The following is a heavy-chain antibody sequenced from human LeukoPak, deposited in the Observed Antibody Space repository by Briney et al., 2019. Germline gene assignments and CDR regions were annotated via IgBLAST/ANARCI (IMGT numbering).Heavy chain of an antibody. CDR1: GGTFSNYA. V-gene: IGHV1-69*04. D-gene: IGHD3-22*01. J-gene: IGHJ4*02. CDR2: IIPTLDVP. CDR3: ATTRSDYFDY. Sequence: ASVKVSCKASGGTFSNYAISWVRQAPGQGLEWMGRIIPTLDVPNYAQKFQDRVTITADKSTSTAYMELSSLRSEDTAVYYCATTRSDYFDYWGQGTLITVSS.